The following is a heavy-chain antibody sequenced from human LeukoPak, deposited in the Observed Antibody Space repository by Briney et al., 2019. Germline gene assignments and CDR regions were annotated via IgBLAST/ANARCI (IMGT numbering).Heavy chain of an antibody. CDR3: ARGRYYYDSSGYNDAFDI. D-gene: IGHD3-22*01. Sequence: PGGSLRLSCAASGLTFTDYYMSWIRQAPGKGLEWVSYISSSGSTIYYADSVKGRFTISRDNAKNSLYLQMNSLRAEDTAVYYCARGRYYYDSSGYNDAFDIWGQGTMVTVSS. V-gene: IGHV3-11*04. CDR1: GLTFTDYY. CDR2: ISSSGSTI. J-gene: IGHJ3*02.